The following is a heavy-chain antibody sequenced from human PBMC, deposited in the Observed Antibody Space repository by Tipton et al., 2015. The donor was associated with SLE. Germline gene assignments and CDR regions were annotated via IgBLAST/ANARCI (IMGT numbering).Heavy chain of an antibody. CDR3: ARGGEYYYDSSGNPGDAFDI. J-gene: IGHJ3*02. Sequence: LRLSCTVSGGSISSSSYYWGWIRQPPGKGLEWIGSIYYSGSTYYNPSLKSRVTISVDKSKNQFSLNLRSVSAADTAVYYCARGGEYYYDSSGNPGDAFDIWGQGTMVTVS. CDR1: GGSISSSSYY. D-gene: IGHD3-22*01. CDR2: IYYSGST. V-gene: IGHV4-39*07.